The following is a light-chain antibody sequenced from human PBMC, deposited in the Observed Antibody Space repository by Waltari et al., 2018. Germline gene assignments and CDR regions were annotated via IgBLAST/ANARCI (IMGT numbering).Light chain of an antibody. CDR1: QSILNVSNNEDC. V-gene: IGKV4-1*01. Sequence: DIVMTQSPDSLAVSLGGRATIHCRSSQSILNVSNNEDCLAWYQRKPGQPPKRLIFWASTRGAGVPDRFSGGRSGSDFTLTITSLRPEDVALYFCQQYFSRPFSFGGGTKVEIK. CDR3: QQYFSRPFS. CDR2: WAS. J-gene: IGKJ4*01.